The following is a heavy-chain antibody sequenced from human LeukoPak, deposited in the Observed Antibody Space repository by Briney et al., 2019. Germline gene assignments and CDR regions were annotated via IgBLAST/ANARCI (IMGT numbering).Heavy chain of an antibody. Sequence: GESLRISCKSSGYSFNSYWISWVRQMPGKGLEWMGRIDPSDSYTNYSPSFQGHVTISADKSISTAYLQWSSLEASDTAMYYCARSGPLGGSYPNYWGQGTLVTVSS. J-gene: IGHJ4*02. CDR3: ARSGPLGGSYPNY. D-gene: IGHD1-26*01. V-gene: IGHV5-10-1*01. CDR1: GYSFNSYW. CDR2: IDPSDSYT.